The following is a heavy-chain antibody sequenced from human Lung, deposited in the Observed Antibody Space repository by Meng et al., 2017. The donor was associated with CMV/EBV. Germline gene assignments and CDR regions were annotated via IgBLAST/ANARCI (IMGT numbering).Heavy chain of an antibody. Sequence: ASXXVSCKPSGFNFYGFYIHWVRQAPGQGLEWMGRINPKNGDPKYAQRFEGRVSMTTDTSITTVYMELRSLRSDDTSFYYCTRRPLGSTRPFDYWGQGTLVTVSS. CDR3: TRRPLGSTRPFDY. CDR1: GFNFYGFY. J-gene: IGHJ4*02. V-gene: IGHV1-2*06. CDR2: INPKNGDP. D-gene: IGHD1-26*01.